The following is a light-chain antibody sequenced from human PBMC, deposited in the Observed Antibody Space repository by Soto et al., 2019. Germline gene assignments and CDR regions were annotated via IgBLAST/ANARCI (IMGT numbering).Light chain of an antibody. V-gene: IGKV1-5*01. CDR3: QQYNTYPWT. CDR1: QSISNW. Sequence: DIQMTQSPSTLSASVGDRVTITCRASQSISNWLALYQQKPGKAPNLLIFDASSLESGVPSRFSGSGSGTEFTLTISSLQSGDFATYYCQQYNTYPWTFGQGTKVDIK. CDR2: DAS. J-gene: IGKJ1*01.